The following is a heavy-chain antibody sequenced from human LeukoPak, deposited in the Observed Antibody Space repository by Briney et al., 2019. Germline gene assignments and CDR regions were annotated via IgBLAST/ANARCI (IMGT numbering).Heavy chain of an antibody. V-gene: IGHV4-59*12. CDR2: IYYSGST. J-gene: IGHJ5*02. CDR3: AYYDILTGSHPTA. D-gene: IGHD3-9*01. Sequence: SETLSLTCTVSGGSISSYYWSWIRQPPGKGLEWIGYIYYSGSTNYNPSLKSRVTISVDTSKNQFSLKLSSVTAADTAVYYCAYYDILTGSHPTAWGQGTLVTVSS. CDR1: GGSISSYY.